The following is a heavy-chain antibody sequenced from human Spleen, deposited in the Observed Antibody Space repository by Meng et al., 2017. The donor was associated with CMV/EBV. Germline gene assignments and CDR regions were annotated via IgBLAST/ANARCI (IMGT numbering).Heavy chain of an antibody. D-gene: IGHD6-13*01. CDR3: ARESRLYFDY. CDR2: TRNKANSYTT. CDR1: GFTFSEHY. J-gene: IGHJ4*02. V-gene: IGHV3-72*01. Sequence: CAASGFTFSEHYMDWVRQAPGKGLEWVGRTRNKANSYTTEYAASVKGRFTISRDDSKNSLYLQMNSLKTEDTAVYYCARESRLYFDYWGQGTLVTVSS.